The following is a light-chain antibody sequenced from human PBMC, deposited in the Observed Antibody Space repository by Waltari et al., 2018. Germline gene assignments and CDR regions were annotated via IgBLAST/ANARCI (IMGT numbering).Light chain of an antibody. CDR1: QAIRNL. Sequence: DNELTPSPSFLSASVGDTVPITCQASQAIRNLVAWYQQKPGKPPKPLIYFASNLETGVPSRFSGSGSGTDFTLTISRLQPEDFATYYCQQHTAYPVSFGQGTKVEIK. J-gene: IGKJ2*03. CDR2: FAS. V-gene: IGKV1-17*01. CDR3: QQHTAYPVS.